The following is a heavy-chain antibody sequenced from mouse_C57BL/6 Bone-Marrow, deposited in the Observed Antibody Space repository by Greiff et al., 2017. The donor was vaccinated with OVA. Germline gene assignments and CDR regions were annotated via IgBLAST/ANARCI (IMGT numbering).Heavy chain of an antibody. CDR3: TRKEAYYSNRDWYFDV. D-gene: IGHD2-5*01. CDR1: GYTFTDYE. CDR2: IDPETGGT. V-gene: IGHV1-15*01. J-gene: IGHJ1*03. Sequence: QVQLQQSGAELVRPGASVTLSCKASGYTFTDYEMHWVKQTPVHGLEWIGAIDPETGGTAYNQKFKGKAILTADKSSSTAYMELRSLTSEDSAVYYCTRKEAYYSNRDWYFDVWGTGTTVTVSS.